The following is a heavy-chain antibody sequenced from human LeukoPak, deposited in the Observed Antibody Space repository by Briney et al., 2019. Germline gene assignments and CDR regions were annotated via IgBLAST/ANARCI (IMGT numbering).Heavy chain of an antibody. CDR1: GVTVSSNY. Sequence: SGGSLRLSCAASGVTVSSNYMSWVRQAPGKGLEWVSVIYSGGSTYYADSVKGRFTISRDNSKNTLYLQMNSLRADDTAVYYCARDLRRDCSTTTCYAFDYWGQGTLVTVSS. CDR2: IYSGGST. J-gene: IGHJ4*02. D-gene: IGHD2-2*01. CDR3: ARDLRRDCSTTTCYAFDY. V-gene: IGHV3-53*01.